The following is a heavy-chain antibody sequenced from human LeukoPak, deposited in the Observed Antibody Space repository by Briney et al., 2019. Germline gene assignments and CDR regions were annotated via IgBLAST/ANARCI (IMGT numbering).Heavy chain of an antibody. J-gene: IGHJ4*02. Sequence: SQTLSLTCAISGDSVSSNSAGWNWIRQSPSRGLEGLGRTYYRSKWYNDFAPSVRNRITINPDTSKNHFSLKLSSVTAADTAVYYCARGRRSYSSSSRPSYYFDYWGQGTLVTVSS. D-gene: IGHD6-6*01. CDR3: ARGRRSYSSSSRPSYYFDY. V-gene: IGHV6-1*01. CDR2: TYYRSKWYN. CDR1: GDSVSSNSAG.